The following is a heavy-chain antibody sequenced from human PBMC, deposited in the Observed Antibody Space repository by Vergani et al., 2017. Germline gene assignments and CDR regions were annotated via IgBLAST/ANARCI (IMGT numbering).Heavy chain of an antibody. D-gene: IGHD3-3*01. J-gene: IGHJ6*02. CDR1: GGSISDYY. Sequence: QVQLQQWGAGLLKPSETLSLTCTVSGGSISDYYWSWIRQPPGKGLEWIGYIYYSGSTNYNPSLKSRVTISVDTSKSQFSLKLTSVTAADTAVYYCARVLTYYDFWSGYSPYGMDVWGQGTTVTVSS. V-gene: IGHV4-59*01. CDR2: IYYSGST. CDR3: ARVLTYYDFWSGYSPYGMDV.